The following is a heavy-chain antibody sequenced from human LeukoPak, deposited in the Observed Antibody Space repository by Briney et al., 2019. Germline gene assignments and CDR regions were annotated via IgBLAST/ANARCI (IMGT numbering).Heavy chain of an antibody. D-gene: IGHD3-3*01. Sequence: ASVKVSCKASGYTFTSYYMHWVRQAPGQGLEWMGIINPSGGSTSYAQKFQGRVTMTRDTSTSTVYMELSSLRSEDTAVYYCARDGIHYYDFWGVGRWFDPWGQGTLVTVSS. J-gene: IGHJ5*02. CDR3: ARDGIHYYDFWGVGRWFDP. V-gene: IGHV1-46*01. CDR2: INPSGGST. CDR1: GYTFTSYY.